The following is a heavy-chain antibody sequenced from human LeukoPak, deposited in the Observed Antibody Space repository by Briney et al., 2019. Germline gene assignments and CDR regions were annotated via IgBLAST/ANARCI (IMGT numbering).Heavy chain of an antibody. Sequence: ASVKVSCKASGGTFSSYAISWVRQAPGQGLEWMGGIIPIFGTANYAQKFQGRVTITTDESPSTAYMELSSLRSEDTAVYYCARSGIAAATRVLPYYYYYYMDVWGKGTTVTVSS. CDR1: GGTFSSYA. D-gene: IGHD6-25*01. J-gene: IGHJ6*03. CDR2: IIPIFGTA. CDR3: ARSGIAAATRVLPYYYYYYMDV. V-gene: IGHV1-69*05.